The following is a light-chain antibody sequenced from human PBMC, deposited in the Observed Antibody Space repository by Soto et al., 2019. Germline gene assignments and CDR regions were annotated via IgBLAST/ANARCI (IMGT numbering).Light chain of an antibody. CDR3: QEYNTWPWT. Sequence: EIVMTQSPATLSLSPGERATLSCRASQSVNSNLAWYQQKPGQAPRLLIYGASTRATGIPARFTGSGSGTEFILTITSLQSEDSAVYYCQEYNTWPWTFGQGTKVDIK. V-gene: IGKV3-15*01. CDR2: GAS. J-gene: IGKJ1*01. CDR1: QSVNSN.